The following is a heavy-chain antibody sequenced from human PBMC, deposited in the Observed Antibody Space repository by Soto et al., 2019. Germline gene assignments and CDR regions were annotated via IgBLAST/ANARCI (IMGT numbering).Heavy chain of an antibody. CDR3: ARIGYSSSLSVDP. V-gene: IGHV2-70*11. D-gene: IGHD6-13*01. CDR2: IDWYDDK. CDR1: GFSLSTSGMC. J-gene: IGHJ5*02. Sequence: GSGPTLVNPTQTLTLTCTFSGFSLSTSGMCVSWIRQPPGKALEWLARIDWYDDKYYSTSLKTRLTISKDTSKNQVVLTMTNMDSVDTATYYCARIGYSSSLSVDPWGQGTLVTVSS.